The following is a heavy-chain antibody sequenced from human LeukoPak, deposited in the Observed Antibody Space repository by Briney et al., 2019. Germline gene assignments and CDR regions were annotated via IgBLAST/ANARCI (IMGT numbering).Heavy chain of an antibody. V-gene: IGHV1-8*01. D-gene: IGHD5-24*01. CDR3: ARTPRNGHIES. CDR2: MNPNTGNT. J-gene: IGHJ5*01. CDR1: GYTFTSYD. Sequence: ASVKVSCKASGYTFTSYDINWLRQATGQGLEWMGWMNPNTGNTDYAQKFQGRVTMTRNTSISTAYMDLSSLRSEDTAVYYCARTPRNGHIESWGQGTLVTVSS.